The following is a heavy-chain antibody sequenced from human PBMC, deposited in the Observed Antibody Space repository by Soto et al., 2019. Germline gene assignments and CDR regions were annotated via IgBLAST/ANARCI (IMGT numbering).Heavy chain of an antibody. CDR3: ARESGGATATLGYSFFYMDV. CDR1: GDTFSDYY. D-gene: IGHD5-12*01. CDR2: INHNSRAT. V-gene: IGHV1-2*04. J-gene: IGHJ6*03. Sequence: QVQLVQSGDDVRKPGASVTVSCRTSGDTFSDYYIHWVRQAPAQGLELMGWINHNSRATNYAQTFRGWVTMTRDTCIRTVYMQLSRLRSDDTSVYYCARESGGATATLGYSFFYMDVLGTGTTVTVSS.